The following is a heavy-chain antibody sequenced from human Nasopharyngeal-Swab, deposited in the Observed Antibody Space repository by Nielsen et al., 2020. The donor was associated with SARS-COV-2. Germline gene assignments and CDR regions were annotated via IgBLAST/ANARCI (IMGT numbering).Heavy chain of an antibody. CDR1: GGTFSGYA. Sequence: ASVKVSCKASGGTFSGYAISWVRQAPGQGLEWMGWISVYNGNTKYAQKLQGRVTMTTDTSTSTAYMELRSLRSDDTAVYYCARVSPPPYYYGSGSNWFDPWGQGTLVTVSS. J-gene: IGHJ5*02. V-gene: IGHV1-18*01. CDR2: ISVYNGNT. CDR3: ARVSPPPYYYGSGSNWFDP. D-gene: IGHD3-10*01.